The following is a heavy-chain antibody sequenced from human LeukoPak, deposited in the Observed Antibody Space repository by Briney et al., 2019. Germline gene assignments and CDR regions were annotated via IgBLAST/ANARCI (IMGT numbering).Heavy chain of an antibody. CDR2: IYPGYSDT. D-gene: IGHD5-18*01. CDR1: GYSFTSYC. CDR3: ARRGYSYGYDAFDI. Sequence: GESLKISCKGSGYSFTSYCIGWVRQMPGKGLEWMVIIYPGYSDTRYGPSFQGQVTISPDKSISTSYLQCSSLKASDTVLYYFARRGYSYGYDAFDIWGQGTMVTVSS. V-gene: IGHV5-51*01. J-gene: IGHJ3*02.